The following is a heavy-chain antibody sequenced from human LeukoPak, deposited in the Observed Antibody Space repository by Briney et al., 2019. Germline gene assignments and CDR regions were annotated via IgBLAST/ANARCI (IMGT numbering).Heavy chain of an antibody. CDR2: IGGSGSST. CDR1: GFTFNSYA. Sequence: GGSLRLSCAASGFTFNSYAMSLVRQATGKGLEWVSAIGGSGSSTYYTDSVKGRFTISRDNSKNTLYLQMNSLRAEDTAVYYCATGSGTWGQGTRVTVSS. V-gene: IGHV3-23*01. CDR3: ATGSGT. J-gene: IGHJ5*02.